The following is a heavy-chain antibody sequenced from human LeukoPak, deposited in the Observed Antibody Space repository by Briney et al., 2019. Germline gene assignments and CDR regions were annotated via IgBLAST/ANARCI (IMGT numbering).Heavy chain of an antibody. J-gene: IGHJ4*02. CDR1: GGSISSGDYY. Sequence: SQTLSLTCTVSGGSISSGDYYWSWIRQPPGKSLEWIGYIYYSGSTYYNPSLESRVTISIDTSKNRFSLKLSSVTAADTAVYYCARSSLYSSFWYFDYWGQGTLVTVSS. CDR2: IYYSGST. V-gene: IGHV4-30-4*08. CDR3: ARSSLYSSFWYFDY. D-gene: IGHD6-6*01.